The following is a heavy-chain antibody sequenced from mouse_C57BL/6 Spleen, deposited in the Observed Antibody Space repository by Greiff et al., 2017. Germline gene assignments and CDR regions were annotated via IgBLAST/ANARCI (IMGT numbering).Heavy chain of an antibody. Sequence: QVQLKQPGAELVKPGASVKLSCKASGYTFTSYWMHWVKQRPGKGLEWIGRIYPGDGATNYNGKFKGQATLTADKSSSTAYMHLSSLTSADSAVYLCARDGSSYLDAMDYWGQGTSVTVSS. CDR1: GYTFTSYW. J-gene: IGHJ4*01. CDR2: IYPGDGAT. V-gene: IGHV1-82*01. CDR3: ARDGSSYLDAMDY. D-gene: IGHD1-1*01.